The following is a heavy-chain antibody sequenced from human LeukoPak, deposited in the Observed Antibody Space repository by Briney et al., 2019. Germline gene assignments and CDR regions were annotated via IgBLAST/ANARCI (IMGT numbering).Heavy chain of an antibody. CDR3: VRYEGSGTTTGNMDV. D-gene: IGHD1-26*01. Sequence: PSETLSLTCGVSGGSFNGYRWSWIPQAPEKGLVWIGDINHAGNTNYNPSLKSRVTMSVDTSKSQSSLYLRSVTAADTAIYYCVRYEGSGTTTGNMDVWGKGATVTVSS. V-gene: IGHV4-34*01. J-gene: IGHJ6*03. CDR1: GGSFNGYR. CDR2: INHAGNT.